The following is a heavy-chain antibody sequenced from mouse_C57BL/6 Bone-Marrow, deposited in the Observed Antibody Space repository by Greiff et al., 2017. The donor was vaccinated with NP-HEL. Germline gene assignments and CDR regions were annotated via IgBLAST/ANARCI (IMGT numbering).Heavy chain of an antibody. J-gene: IGHJ1*03. V-gene: IGHV14-4*01. CDR3: TTGDHWYFDV. CDR1: GFNIKDDY. Sequence: EVQLQQSGAELVRPGASVKLSCTASGFNIKDDYMHWVKQRPEQGLEWIGWIDPENGDTEYASKFHGKATITADTSSNTAYLQLSSLTSEDTAVYYCTTGDHWYFDVWGTGTTVTVSS. CDR2: IDPENGDT.